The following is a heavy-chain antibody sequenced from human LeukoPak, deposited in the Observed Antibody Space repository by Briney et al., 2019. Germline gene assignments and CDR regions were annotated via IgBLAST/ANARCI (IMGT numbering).Heavy chain of an antibody. CDR2: INHSGST. J-gene: IGHJ4*02. CDR3: ARDQGDGYNIYFDY. CDR1: GGSFSGYY. V-gene: IGHV4-34*01. Sequence: SETLSLTCAVYGGSFSGYYWSWIRQPPGKGLEWIGEINHSGSTNYNPSLKSRVTISVDTSKNQFSLKLSSVTAADTAVYYCARDQGDGYNIYFDYWGQGTLVTVSS. D-gene: IGHD5-24*01.